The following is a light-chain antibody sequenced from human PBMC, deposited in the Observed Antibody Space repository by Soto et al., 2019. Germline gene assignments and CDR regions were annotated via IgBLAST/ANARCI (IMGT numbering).Light chain of an antibody. J-gene: IGKJ4*01. CDR3: QPYGRYVT. CDR2: GAS. CDR1: QSVTNNQ. V-gene: IGKV3-20*01. Sequence: EIVLTQSPGTLSLSPGERATLSCRASQSVTNNQLTWYQQKPGQTPKVLIYGASTRGTGIPDRFSGSGSGTDFTLTISRLAPEDFAVYYCQPYGRYVTFGGGTKVEIK.